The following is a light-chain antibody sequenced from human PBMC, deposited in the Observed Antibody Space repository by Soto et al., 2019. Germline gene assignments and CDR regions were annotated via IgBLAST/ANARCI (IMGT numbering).Light chain of an antibody. Sequence: QSVLSQPASVSGSPGHSITISCTGTSIDIGTYNLVSWYQHHPGKAPRLIIYEGIKRPSGLSSRFSGSKSGDTASLTISGLQAEEEADSYCCSSTGRSTVVFGGGTKVTVL. V-gene: IGLV2-23*01. CDR3: CSSTGRSTVV. CDR2: EGI. CDR1: SIDIGTYNL. J-gene: IGLJ2*01.